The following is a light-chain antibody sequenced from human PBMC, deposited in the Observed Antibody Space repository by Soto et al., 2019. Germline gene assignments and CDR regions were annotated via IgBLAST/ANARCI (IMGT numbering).Light chain of an antibody. V-gene: IGKV1-39*01. Sequence: DIQMTQSPSSLSASVGDRVTITCQASQDISNYLNWYQQKPGKAPKLLIYDASNLESGVPSRFSGSGSGTEFTLTISSLQPEDFATYSCQQTYRTPLTFGGGTKVDI. CDR2: DAS. CDR3: QQTYRTPLT. CDR1: QDISNY. J-gene: IGKJ4*01.